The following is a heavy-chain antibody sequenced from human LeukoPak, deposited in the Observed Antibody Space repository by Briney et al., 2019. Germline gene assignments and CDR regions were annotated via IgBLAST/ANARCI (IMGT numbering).Heavy chain of an antibody. CDR3: ARVVVFGVVSSDYYYYYMDV. CDR1: GGSISSGSYY. D-gene: IGHD3-3*01. CDR2: IYTSGST. V-gene: IGHV4-61*02. Sequence: SETLSLTCTVSGGSISSGSYYWRWIRQPAGKGLEWIGRIYTSGSTNYNPSLKSRVTISVDTSKNQFSLKLSSVTAADTAVYDCARVVVFGVVSSDYYYYYMDVWGKGTTVTVSS. J-gene: IGHJ6*03.